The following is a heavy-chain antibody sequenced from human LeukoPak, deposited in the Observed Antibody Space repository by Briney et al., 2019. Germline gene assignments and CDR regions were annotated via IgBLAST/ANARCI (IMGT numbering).Heavy chain of an antibody. CDR2: ISYDGSNK. V-gene: IGHV3-30-3*01. J-gene: IGHJ4*02. CDR3: ARVISSFDY. CDR1: GFTFRNYV. Sequence: GGSLRLSCAASGFTFRNYVIHWVRQAPGKGLEWVAVISYDGSNKYYADSVKGRFTISRDNSKNTLYLQMNSLRAEDTAVYYCARVISSFDYWGQGTLVTVSS. D-gene: IGHD2-2*01.